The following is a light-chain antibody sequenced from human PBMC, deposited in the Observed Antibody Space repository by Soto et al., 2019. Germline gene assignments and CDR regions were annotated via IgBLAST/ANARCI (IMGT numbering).Light chain of an antibody. V-gene: IGKV4-1*01. CDR3: QQYYNTPLT. CDR2: WAS. CDR1: QSVLYSSNNKNY. Sequence: DILMTQSPDSLAVSLGERATINCKSSQSVLYSSNNKNYLAWYQQKPGQPPKLLIYWASTRESGVPDRFSGSGSGTDFTLTISSLQAEDVAVYYCQQYYNTPLTFGGGTKVDIK. J-gene: IGKJ4*01.